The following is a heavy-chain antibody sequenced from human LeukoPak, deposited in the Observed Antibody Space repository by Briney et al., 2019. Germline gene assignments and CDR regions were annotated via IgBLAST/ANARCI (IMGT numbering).Heavy chain of an antibody. Sequence: SETLSLTCTVSGGSISSSSYYWGWIRQPPGKGLEWIGSIYYSGSTYYNPSLKSRVNISVDTSKNQFSLKLSSVTAADTAVYYCAGHTITINWFDPWGQGTLVTVSS. CDR1: GGSISSSSYY. V-gene: IGHV4-39*01. D-gene: IGHD3-10*01. CDR3: AGHTITINWFDP. J-gene: IGHJ5*02. CDR2: IYYSGST.